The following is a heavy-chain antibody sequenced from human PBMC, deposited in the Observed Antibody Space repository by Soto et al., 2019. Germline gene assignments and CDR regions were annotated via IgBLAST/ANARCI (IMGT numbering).Heavy chain of an antibody. Sequence: GGSLRLSCAASGFTVSSNYMSWVRQAPGKGLEWVSVIYSGGSTYYADSVKGRFTISRDNSKNTLYLQMNSLRAEDTAVYYCAGGEYYYDSSGYYTTADAFDIWGQGTMVTVSS. D-gene: IGHD3-22*01. CDR2: IYSGGST. CDR3: AGGEYYYDSSGYYTTADAFDI. CDR1: GFTVSSNY. J-gene: IGHJ3*02. V-gene: IGHV3-53*01.